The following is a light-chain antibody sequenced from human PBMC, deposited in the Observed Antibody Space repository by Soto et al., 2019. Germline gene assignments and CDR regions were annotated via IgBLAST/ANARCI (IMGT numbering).Light chain of an antibody. J-gene: IGKJ1*01. CDR3: QQRGSWPRT. V-gene: IGKV3-11*01. CDR2: DAS. Sequence: ETVLTQSPATLSMSPGERAALSCRASQSVSSYLAWYQQKPGQAPRLLIYDASNRATGIPARFSGSGSGTDFTLTISSLEPEDFAVYYCQQRGSWPRTFGQGTKVDI. CDR1: QSVSSY.